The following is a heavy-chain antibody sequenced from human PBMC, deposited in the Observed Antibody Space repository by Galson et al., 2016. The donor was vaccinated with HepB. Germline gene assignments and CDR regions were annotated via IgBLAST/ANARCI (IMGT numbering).Heavy chain of an antibody. J-gene: IGHJ3*02. CDR2: ISGSGVGT. Sequence: SLRLSCAGSGFTFGSYAMNWVRQAPGKGLEWVSTISGSGVGTYYADSVKGRFIVSRDNSKNTLYLLMTSLTAEDTAVYYCAKDRTLLVWLEVGPDDALDIWGQGTMVTVSS. V-gene: IGHV3-23*01. CDR3: AKDRTLLVWLEVGPDDALDI. D-gene: IGHD3-10*01. CDR1: GFTFGSYA.